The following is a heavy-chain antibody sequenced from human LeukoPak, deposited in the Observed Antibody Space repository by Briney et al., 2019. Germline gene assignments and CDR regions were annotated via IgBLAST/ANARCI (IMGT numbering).Heavy chain of an antibody. V-gene: IGHV3-21*01. Sequence: GGSLRLSCAASGFTFSSYSMNWVRQAPGKGLEWVSSISSSSSYIYYADSVKGRFTISRDNSKNTLYLQMNSLRAEDTAVYYCARDGGTAMVIIGPPSFDYWGQGTLVTVSS. CDR1: GFTFSSYS. CDR3: ARDGGTAMVIIGPPSFDY. J-gene: IGHJ4*02. CDR2: ISSSSSYI. D-gene: IGHD5-18*01.